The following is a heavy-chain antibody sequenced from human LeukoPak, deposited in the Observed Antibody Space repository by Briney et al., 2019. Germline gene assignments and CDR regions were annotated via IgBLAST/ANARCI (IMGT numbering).Heavy chain of an antibody. D-gene: IGHD3-3*01. CDR2: MSYDGSNK. V-gene: IGHV3-30*04. CDR1: GFTFSSYA. CDR3: ARDGRLGGVAIKGFDY. Sequence: GGSLRLSCAASGFTFSSYAMHWVRQAPGKGLEWVAVMSYDGSNKYYADYVKGRFTISRDNSKNTLYLQMNSLRAEDTAVYYCARDGRLGGVAIKGFDYWGQGTLVTVSS. J-gene: IGHJ4*02.